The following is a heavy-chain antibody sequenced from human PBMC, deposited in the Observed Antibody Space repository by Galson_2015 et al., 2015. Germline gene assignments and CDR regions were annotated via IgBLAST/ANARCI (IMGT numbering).Heavy chain of an antibody. CDR1: GYNFATYW. CDR2: IYPGDSQT. Sequence: QSGAEVKKPGESLKISCQGSGYNFATYWVAWVRQVPGGALEWMGLIYPGDSQTRYSPSFQGHVSISVDESINTAYLQWSSLKASDTAIYYCVRQRYDSGWFSDWWGQGTLVTVSS. D-gene: IGHD6-19*01. J-gene: IGHJ4*02. CDR3: VRQRYDSGWFSDW. V-gene: IGHV5-51*01.